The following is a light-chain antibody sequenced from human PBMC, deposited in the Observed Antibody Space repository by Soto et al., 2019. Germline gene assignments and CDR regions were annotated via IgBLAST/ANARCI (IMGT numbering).Light chain of an antibody. CDR2: EVS. CDR3: TSYISSSAFFV. J-gene: IGLJ1*01. Sequence: QSALAQPASVSGSPGQSVTISCTGSASDIGRYDYVSWYQQYPGNTPKLLIYEVSHRPSGVSDRFSGPKSGDTASLTISGVQFQDEATYYCTSYISSSAFFVFGTGTKVTVL. V-gene: IGLV2-14*03. CDR1: ASDIGRYDY.